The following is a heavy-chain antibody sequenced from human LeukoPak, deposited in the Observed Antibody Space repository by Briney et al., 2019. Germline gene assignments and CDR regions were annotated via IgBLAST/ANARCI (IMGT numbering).Heavy chain of an antibody. V-gene: IGHV4-38-2*02. CDR2: IYHSGSA. J-gene: IGHJ4*02. CDR3: AREWGYDYFFDY. CDR1: GYSISSGYY. D-gene: IGHD3-22*01. Sequence: SETLPLTCAVSGYSISSGYYWGWIRQPPGKGLEWIGSIYHSGSAYYNSSLKSRVTISVDTSKNQFSLKLTSVTAADTAVYYCAREWGYDYFFDYWGQGTLVTVSS.